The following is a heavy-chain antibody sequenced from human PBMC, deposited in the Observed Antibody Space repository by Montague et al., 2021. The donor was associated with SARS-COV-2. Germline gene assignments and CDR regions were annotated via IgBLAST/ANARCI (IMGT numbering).Heavy chain of an antibody. CDR1: GFSFDDYA. Sequence: SLRLSCAVSGFSFDDYAMHWARQAPGKGLEWVSLISGDGGSTYYADFVKGRFTISRDNSKNSLYLQMNSLRTEDTALYYCTKDRDNWNEGGYYGMDVWGQGTTVTVSS. CDR2: ISGDGGST. J-gene: IGHJ6*02. CDR3: TKDRDNWNEGGYYGMDV. V-gene: IGHV3-43*02. D-gene: IGHD1-1*01.